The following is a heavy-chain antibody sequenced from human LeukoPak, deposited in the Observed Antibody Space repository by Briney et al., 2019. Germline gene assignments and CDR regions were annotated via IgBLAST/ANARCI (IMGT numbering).Heavy chain of an antibody. V-gene: IGHV1-2*02. CDR2: INPKSGGT. CDR1: GYTFTGYY. CDR3: ARGTIGSYSSVHD. D-gene: IGHD1-26*01. Sequence: ASVKVSCRASGYTFTGYYMHWVRQAPGQGLEWVGWINPKSGGTDYAQRLQGRVTMTTDTSIATAYMELSRLTSDDTAVYFCARGTIGSYSSVHDWGQGTLVTVSS. J-gene: IGHJ1*01.